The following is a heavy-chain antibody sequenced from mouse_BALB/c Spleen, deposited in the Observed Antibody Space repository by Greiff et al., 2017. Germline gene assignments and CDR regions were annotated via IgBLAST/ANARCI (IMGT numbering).Heavy chain of an antibody. V-gene: IGHV5-17*02. Sequence: EVQVVESGGGLVQPGGSRKLSCAASGFTFSSFGMHWVRQAPEKGLEWVAYISSGSSTIYYADTVKGRFTISRDNPKNTLFLQMTSLRSEDTAMYYCARSGAFYYFDYWGQGTTLTVSS. D-gene: IGHD4-1*01. CDR1: GFTFSSFG. CDR3: ARSGAFYYFDY. J-gene: IGHJ2*01. CDR2: ISSGSSTI.